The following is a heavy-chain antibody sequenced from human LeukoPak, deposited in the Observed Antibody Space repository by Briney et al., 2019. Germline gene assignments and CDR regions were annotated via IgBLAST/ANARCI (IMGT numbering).Heavy chain of an antibody. D-gene: IGHD2-15*01. J-gene: IGHJ5*02. CDR1: GGSFSGYY. CDR3: ARGRPIRGVVVVAASYSRWFDP. Sequence: SETLFLTCAVYGGSFSGYYWSWIRQPPGKGLEWIGEINHSGSTNYNPSLKSRVTIPVDTSKNQFSLKLSSVAAADTAVYYCARGRPIRGVVVVAASYSRWFDPWGQGTLVTVSS. CDR2: INHSGST. V-gene: IGHV4-34*01.